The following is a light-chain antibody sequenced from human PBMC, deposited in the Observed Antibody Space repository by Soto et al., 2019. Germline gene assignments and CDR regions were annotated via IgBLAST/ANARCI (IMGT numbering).Light chain of an antibody. CDR1: QAIINY. CDR2: GAS. J-gene: IGKJ3*01. CDR3: QQLFIYPPP. Sequence: IQLTQSPSSLSASVGDRVTITCRASQAIINYLAWYQQKPGKAPQFLIYGASTLQSGVPSRFSGSGSGTHFTLTVSSLQPEDFATYYCQQLFIYPPPFGPGTKVDVK. V-gene: IGKV1-9*01.